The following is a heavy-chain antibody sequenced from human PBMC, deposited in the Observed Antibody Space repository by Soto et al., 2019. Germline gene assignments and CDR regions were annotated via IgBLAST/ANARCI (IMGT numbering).Heavy chain of an antibody. CDR1: GGSISSYY. Sequence: SETLSLTCTVSGGSISSYYWSWIRQPPGKGLEWIGYIYYSGSTNYNPSLKSRVTISVDTSKNQFSLKLSSVTAADTAVYYCARVDGYKLGYFDYWGQGTLVTVSS. CDR2: IYYSGST. V-gene: IGHV4-59*01. D-gene: IGHD5-12*01. J-gene: IGHJ4*02. CDR3: ARVDGYKLGYFDY.